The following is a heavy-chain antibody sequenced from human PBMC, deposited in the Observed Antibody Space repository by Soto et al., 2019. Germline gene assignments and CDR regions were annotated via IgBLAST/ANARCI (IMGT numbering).Heavy chain of an antibody. CDR1: GGSFSGYY. J-gene: IGHJ4*02. Sequence: SETLSLTCAVYGGSFSGYYWSWIRQPPGKGLEWIGEINHSGSTNYNPSLKSRVTISVDTSKNQFSLKLSSVTAADTAVYYCARGRYCSGGSCYSAEDYWGQGTLVTVSS. CDR2: INHSGST. D-gene: IGHD2-15*01. CDR3: ARGRYCSGGSCYSAEDY. V-gene: IGHV4-34*01.